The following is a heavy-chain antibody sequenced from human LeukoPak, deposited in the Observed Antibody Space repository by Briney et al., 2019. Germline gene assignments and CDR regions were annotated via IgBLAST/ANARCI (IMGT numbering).Heavy chain of an antibody. D-gene: IGHD3-22*01. Sequence: GGSLRLSCAASGFTFSDYSMNWVRQAPGKGLEWVSYISSSSSSIYYPDSVKGRFTISRDNAKNSLYLQMYSLRDDDTAVYYCARDLSGYYPSYWGQGTLVTVSS. CDR1: GFTFSDYS. V-gene: IGHV3-48*02. CDR3: ARDLSGYYPSY. CDR2: ISSSSSSI. J-gene: IGHJ4*02.